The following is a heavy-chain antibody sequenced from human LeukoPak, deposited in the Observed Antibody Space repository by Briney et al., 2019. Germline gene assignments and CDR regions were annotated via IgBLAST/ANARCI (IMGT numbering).Heavy chain of an antibody. D-gene: IGHD3-22*01. CDR1: GDVVSSATHY. V-gene: IGHV4-39*07. CDR2: VDSRGTT. CDR3: ARVKIVVVTTPGGGYTDA. Sequence: SGTLSLTCKVSGDVVSSATHYWGWIRQSPGKELEWIGSVDSRGTTFYNPSLKSRVTISVDTSKNQSSLQLSSMAAADTAVYHCARVKIVVVTTPGGGYTDAWGKGTTVTVSS. J-gene: IGHJ6*03.